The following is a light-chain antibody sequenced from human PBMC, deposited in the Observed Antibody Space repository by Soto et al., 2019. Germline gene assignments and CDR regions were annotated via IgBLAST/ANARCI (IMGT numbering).Light chain of an antibody. Sequence: EIVLTQSPGTLSLSPGEIATLFFRASQSLSSHYLAWYQQRPGQDPRLLIYHASIRATGIPDRFGGSGSGTDFSLTISRLETEDFAVYDCQQQVSSPPSWAFGQGTKVEIK. J-gene: IGKJ1*01. CDR1: QSLSSHY. V-gene: IGKV3-20*01. CDR3: QQQVSSPPSWA. CDR2: HAS.